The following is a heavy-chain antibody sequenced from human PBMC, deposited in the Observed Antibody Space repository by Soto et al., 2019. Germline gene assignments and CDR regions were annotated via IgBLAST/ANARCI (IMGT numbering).Heavy chain of an antibody. Sequence: PSETLSLTCAVYGGSFSGYYWSWIRQPPGKGLEWIGEINHSGSTNYNPSLKSRVTISVDTSKNQFSLKLSSVTAADTAVYYCATGGIAAAGTKWFDPWGQGTLVTVSS. J-gene: IGHJ5*02. D-gene: IGHD6-13*01. CDR3: ATGGIAAAGTKWFDP. CDR2: INHSGST. V-gene: IGHV4-34*01. CDR1: GGSFSGYY.